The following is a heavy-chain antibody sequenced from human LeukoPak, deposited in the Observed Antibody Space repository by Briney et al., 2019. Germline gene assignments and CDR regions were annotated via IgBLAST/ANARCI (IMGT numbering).Heavy chain of an antibody. CDR2: IYSAGNT. CDR1: GFTVSSNY. Sequence: GGSLRLSCAASGFTVSSNYMSWVRQAPGKGLEWVSLIYSAGNTYYADSVKGRFTISRDNSKNTLYLQMNSPRAEDTAVYYCARLTEGHAFDIWGQGTLVTVSS. V-gene: IGHV3-66*01. J-gene: IGHJ3*02. D-gene: IGHD1-20*01. CDR3: ARLTEGHAFDI.